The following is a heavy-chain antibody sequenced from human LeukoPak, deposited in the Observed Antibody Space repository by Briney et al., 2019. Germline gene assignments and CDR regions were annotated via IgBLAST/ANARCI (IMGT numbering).Heavy chain of an antibody. J-gene: IGHJ3*02. V-gene: IGHV3-15*01. CDR3: TTDQLPLLLWFGELSDAFDI. D-gene: IGHD3-10*01. CDR1: GFTFSNAW. CDR2: IKSKTDGGTT. Sequence: PGGSLRLSCAASGFTFSNAWMSWVRQAPGKGLEWVGRIKSKTDGGTTDYAAPVKGRFTISRDDSKNTLYLQMNSLKTEDTAVYYCTTDQLPLLLWFGELSDAFDIWGQGTMVTVSS.